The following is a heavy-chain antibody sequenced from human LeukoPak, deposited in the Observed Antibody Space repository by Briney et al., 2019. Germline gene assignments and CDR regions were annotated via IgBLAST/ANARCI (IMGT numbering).Heavy chain of an antibody. V-gene: IGHV3-30-3*01. CDR3: AREGRYSSWYNAFDI. CDR2: ISYDGSNK. D-gene: IGHD6-13*01. Sequence: PGGSLRLSCAASGFTFSSYAMHWVRQAPGKGLEWVAVISYDGSNKYYADSVKGRFTISRDNSKNMLYLQMNSLRAEDTAVYYCAREGRYSSWYNAFDIWGQGTMVTVSS. J-gene: IGHJ3*02. CDR1: GFTFSSYA.